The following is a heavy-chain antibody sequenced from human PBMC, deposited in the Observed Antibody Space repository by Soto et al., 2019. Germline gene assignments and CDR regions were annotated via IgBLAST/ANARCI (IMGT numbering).Heavy chain of an antibody. Sequence: SETLSLTCAVYGGSFSGYYWSWIRQPPGKGLEWIGEINHSGSTNYNPSLKSRVTISVDTSKNQFSLKLSSVTAADTAVYYCARRGITMVRGVFDYWGQGTLVTVSS. CDR3: ARRGITMVRGVFDY. J-gene: IGHJ4*02. V-gene: IGHV4-34*01. CDR2: INHSGST. CDR1: GGSFSGYY. D-gene: IGHD3-10*01.